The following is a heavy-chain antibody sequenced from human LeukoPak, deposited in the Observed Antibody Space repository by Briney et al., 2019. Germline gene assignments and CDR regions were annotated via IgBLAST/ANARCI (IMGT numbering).Heavy chain of an antibody. V-gene: IGHV3-21*01. CDR3: ARDPPRSQNLRYFDL. D-gene: IGHD1-14*01. Sequence: SSSSXIYYADSVXXXXXXXRDNAKNSLYLQMNSLRAEDTAVYYCARDPPRSQNLRYFDLWGRGTLVTVSS. CDR2: SSSSXI. J-gene: IGHJ2*01.